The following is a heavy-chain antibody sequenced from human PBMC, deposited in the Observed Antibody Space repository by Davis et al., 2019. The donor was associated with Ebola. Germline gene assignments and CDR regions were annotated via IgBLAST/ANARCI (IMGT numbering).Heavy chain of an antibody. J-gene: IGHJ6*02. D-gene: IGHD1-26*01. CDR1: GFIFNNYW. Sequence: PGGSLRLSCAASGFIFNNYWMTWVRQAPGKGLEWVASIKQDESEKYYVDSVKGRFTISRDNAKNSLYLQMNSLRVEDTAVYYCARAGRPHSLKYYYYYGMDVWGQGTTDTVSS. CDR2: IKQDESEK. V-gene: IGHV3-7*01. CDR3: ARAGRPHSLKYYYYYGMDV.